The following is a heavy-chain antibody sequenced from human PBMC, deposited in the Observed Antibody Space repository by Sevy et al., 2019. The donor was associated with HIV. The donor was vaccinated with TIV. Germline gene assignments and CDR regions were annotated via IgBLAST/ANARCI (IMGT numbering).Heavy chain of an antibody. V-gene: IGHV4-59*01. CDR3: ARGLAARPFVY. CDR2: IYYSGNT. CDR1: GGSISSYY. D-gene: IGHD6-6*01. J-gene: IGHJ4*02. Sequence: SETLSLTCTVSGGSISSYYWTWIRQPPGKGLEWIAYIYYSGNTNYNPSLKRQVTISVDTSKNKFSLKLNSVTAADTAVYYCARGLAARPFVYWGQGTLVTVSS.